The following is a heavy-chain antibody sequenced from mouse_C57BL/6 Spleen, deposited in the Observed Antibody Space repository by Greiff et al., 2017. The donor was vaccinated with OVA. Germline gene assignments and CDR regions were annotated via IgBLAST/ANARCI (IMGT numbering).Heavy chain of an antibody. Sequence: EVQLQESGPGLVKPSQSLSLTCSVTGYSITSGYYWNWIRQFPGNKLEWMGYISYDGSNNYNPSLKNRISITRDTSKNQFFLKLNSVTTEDTATYYCARGGWDYDDSAWFAYWGQGTLVTVSA. J-gene: IGHJ3*01. CDR1: GYSITSGYY. CDR2: ISYDGSN. D-gene: IGHD2-4*01. V-gene: IGHV3-6*01. CDR3: ARGGWDYDDSAWFAY.